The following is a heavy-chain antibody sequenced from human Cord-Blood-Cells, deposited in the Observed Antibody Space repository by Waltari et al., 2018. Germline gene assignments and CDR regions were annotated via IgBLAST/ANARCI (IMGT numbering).Heavy chain of an antibody. CDR3: ARQHWGYYFDY. J-gene: IGHJ4*02. CDR2: INHSGST. Sequence: QVQLQQWGAGLLKPSETLSLTCAVYGGSFSGYYWSWIRQPPGKGLEWIGEINHSGSTNYNPSLKSRVTISVDTSKNQFSLKLSSVTAADTAVYYCARQHWGYYFDYWGQGTLVTVSS. CDR1: GGSFSGYY. D-gene: IGHD3-16*01. V-gene: IGHV4-34*01.